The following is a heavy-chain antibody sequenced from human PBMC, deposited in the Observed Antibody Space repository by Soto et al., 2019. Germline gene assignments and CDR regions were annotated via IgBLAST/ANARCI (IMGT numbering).Heavy chain of an antibody. CDR3: ARQLWFGELLYLGPYFDY. V-gene: IGHV4-59*08. Sequence: SETLSLTCTVSGGSISSYYWSWIRQPPGKGLEWIGYIYYSGSTNYNPSLKSRVTISVDTSKNQFSLKLSSVTAADTAVYYCARQLWFGELLYLGPYFDYWGQGTLVTVSS. CDR2: IYYSGST. CDR1: GGSISSYY. J-gene: IGHJ4*02. D-gene: IGHD3-10*01.